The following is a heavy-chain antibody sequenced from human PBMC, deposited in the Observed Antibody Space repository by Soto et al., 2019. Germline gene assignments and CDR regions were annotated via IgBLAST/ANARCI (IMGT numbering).Heavy chain of an antibody. Sequence: PGGSLRLSCAASGFTFSGSSMNWVRQAPGKGLEWVSYISYTSSLIQYADSVKGRFTISRDNSKNTLYLQMNSLRAEDTAVYYCARERDGTYYYDSSGYTADAFDIWGQGTMVTVSS. J-gene: IGHJ3*02. V-gene: IGHV3-48*01. CDR2: ISYTSSLI. CDR1: GFTFSGSS. CDR3: ARERDGTYYYDSSGYTADAFDI. D-gene: IGHD3-22*01.